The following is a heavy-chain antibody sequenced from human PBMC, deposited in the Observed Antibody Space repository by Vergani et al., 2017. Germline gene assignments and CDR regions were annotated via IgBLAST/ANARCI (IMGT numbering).Heavy chain of an antibody. CDR2: MYTSGHT. V-gene: IGHV4-61*02. Sequence: QVQLQESGPGLLKPSQTLSLTCTVSGASVSRGTYYWTWIRQPAGKKLEWIVRMYTSGHTIYNPSLESRGTMSVDTSKNQFSLQLSSVTAADTAVYYCARASHCINCYSEWPNGPGYYYMDVWGKGTTVTVSS. CDR1: GASVSRGTYY. CDR3: ARASHCINCYSEWPNGPGYYYMDV. D-gene: IGHD2-21*01. J-gene: IGHJ6*03.